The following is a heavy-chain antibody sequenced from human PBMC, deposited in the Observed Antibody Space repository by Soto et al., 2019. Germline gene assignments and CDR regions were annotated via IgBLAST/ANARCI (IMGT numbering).Heavy chain of an antibody. D-gene: IGHD3-16*02. Sequence: ASVKPCKASGYTFTSYGISWVRQATGQGLEWMGWISPYSGNTNYAQKLQGRVTMTRNTSISTAYMELSSLRAEDTAVYHCARDPYNFGDYGYGMDVWGQGTTVTVSS. J-gene: IGHJ6*02. CDR3: ARDPYNFGDYGYGMDV. CDR1: GYTFTSYG. CDR2: ISPYSGNT. V-gene: IGHV1-8*02.